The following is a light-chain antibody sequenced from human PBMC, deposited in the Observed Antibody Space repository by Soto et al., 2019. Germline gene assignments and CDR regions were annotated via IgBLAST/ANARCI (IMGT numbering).Light chain of an antibody. V-gene: IGKV3-15*01. Sequence: EIVMTQSPATLSVSPGERATLSCRASQSVSSKLAWFQQKPGQAPRLLIYGASTRATGIPARFSGSGSGTEFTLTINSLQTEDFAVYYCQQYNNWPHTFGQGTKLEIK. CDR3: QQYNNWPHT. J-gene: IGKJ2*01. CDR2: GAS. CDR1: QSVSSK.